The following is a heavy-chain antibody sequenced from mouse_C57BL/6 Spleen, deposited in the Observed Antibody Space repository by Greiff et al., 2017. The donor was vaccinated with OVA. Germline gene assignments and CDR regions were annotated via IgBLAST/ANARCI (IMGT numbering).Heavy chain of an antibody. CDR1: GYAFSSSW. V-gene: IGHV1-82*01. J-gene: IGHJ4*01. Sequence: VQLQQSGPELVKPGASVKISCKASGYAFSSSWMNWVKQRPGKGLEWIGRIYPGDGDTNYNEKFKGKATLTADKSSSTAYLQLSSLTSEDSAVYYCAVYYGDSDYYGLDDWGQGTSVTVSS. CDR2: IYPGDGDT. CDR3: AVYYGDSDYYGLDD. D-gene: IGHD2-13*01.